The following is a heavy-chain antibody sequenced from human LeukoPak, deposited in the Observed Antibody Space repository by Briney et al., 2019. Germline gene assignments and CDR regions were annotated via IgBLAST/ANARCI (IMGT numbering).Heavy chain of an antibody. D-gene: IGHD1-26*01. CDR3: TKGNSGSCSQDGFDP. CDR1: GFTFDDYA. Sequence: PGRSLRLSCAASGFTFDDYAMHWVRQAPGKGLEWVSRISWDSGTLGYADSVKGRFTISRDNTKNTLYLQMNHLRPDDMALYSCTKGNSGSCSQDGFDPWGQGTLVTVSS. CDR2: ISWDSGTL. J-gene: IGHJ5*02. V-gene: IGHV3-9*03.